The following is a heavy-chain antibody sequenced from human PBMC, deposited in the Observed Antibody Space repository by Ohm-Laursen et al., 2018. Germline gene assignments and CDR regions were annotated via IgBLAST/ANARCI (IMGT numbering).Heavy chain of an antibody. J-gene: IGHJ6*02. V-gene: IGHV4-34*01. CDR1: GFTFSVVW. CDR3: ARGSGFFKLDV. Sequence: LRLSCTASGFTFSVVWMSWIRQPPGKGLEWIGEINQSGSTKYNPSLKRRVTLSADSSNSQFSLRLTSVTAADTATYYCARGSGFFKLDVWGQGTTVTVSS. CDR2: INQSGST. D-gene: IGHD6-19*01.